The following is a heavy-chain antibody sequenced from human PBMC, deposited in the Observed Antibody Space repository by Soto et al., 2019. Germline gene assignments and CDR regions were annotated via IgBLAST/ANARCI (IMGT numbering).Heavy chain of an antibody. CDR2: ISAYNGNT. D-gene: IGHD2-15*01. CDR1: GYTFTSYG. J-gene: IGHJ4*02. Sequence: GASVKVSCKASGYTFTSYGIIWVRQAPGQGLEWMGWISAYNGNTSYAQKLQGRVTMTTDTSTSTAYMELRSLRSDDTAVYYCAGGVEVGYCSGGSCYAVLDYWGQGTLVTVSS. CDR3: AGGVEVGYCSGGSCYAVLDY. V-gene: IGHV1-18*01.